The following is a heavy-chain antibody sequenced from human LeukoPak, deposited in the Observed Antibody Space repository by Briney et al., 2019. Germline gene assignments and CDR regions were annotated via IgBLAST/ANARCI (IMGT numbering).Heavy chain of an antibody. Sequence: GGSLRLSCAASGFTFSSYWMGWVRQAPGKGLEWVANIKKDGSEKYYVDSVKGRFTISRDNAKNSLYLQMNSLRAEDTAVYYCARDTGYGGYAFDIWGQGTMVTVSS. V-gene: IGHV3-7*01. CDR1: GFTFSSYW. D-gene: IGHD5-18*01. J-gene: IGHJ3*02. CDR2: IKKDGSEK. CDR3: ARDTGYGGYAFDI.